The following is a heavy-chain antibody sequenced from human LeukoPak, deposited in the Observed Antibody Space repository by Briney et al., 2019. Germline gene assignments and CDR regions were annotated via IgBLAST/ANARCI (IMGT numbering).Heavy chain of an antibody. Sequence: LPGGSLRLSCAASGFTFSNYGVHWVRQAPGKGLEWVSFIRFDGSNKYYADSVKGRFTISRDNSKNTLYLQMNSLRAEDTAVYYCANSQGEYYYDSSGYPEDYWGQGTLVTVSS. V-gene: IGHV3-30*02. J-gene: IGHJ4*02. CDR3: ANSQGEYYYDSSGYPEDY. CDR2: IRFDGSNK. CDR1: GFTFSNYG. D-gene: IGHD3-22*01.